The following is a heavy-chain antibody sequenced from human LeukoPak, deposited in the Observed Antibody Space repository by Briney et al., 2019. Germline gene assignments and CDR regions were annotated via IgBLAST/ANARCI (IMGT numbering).Heavy chain of an antibody. CDR2: ISSSSSYI. CDR1: GFTFSSYS. CDR3: ARDRRVFTIFGVVNPDLDY. V-gene: IGHV3-21*01. J-gene: IGHJ4*02. Sequence: GGSQSLSCAASGFTFSSYSMNWVRQAPGKGLEWVSSISSSSSYIYYADSVKGRFTISRDNAKNSLYLQMNSLRAEDTAVYYCARDRRVFTIFGVVNPDLDYWGQGTLVTVSS. D-gene: IGHD3-3*01.